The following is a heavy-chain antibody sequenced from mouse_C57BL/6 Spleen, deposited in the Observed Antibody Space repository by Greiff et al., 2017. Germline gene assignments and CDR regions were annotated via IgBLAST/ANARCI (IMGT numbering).Heavy chain of an antibody. Sequence: VQLQQSGAELVKPGASVKISCKASGYAFSSYWMNWVKQRPGKGLEWIGQIYPGDGDTNYNGKFKGKATLTADKSSSTAYMQLSSLTSEDSAVYFCAREGLTTVVDAMDYWGQGTSVTVSS. CDR1: GYAFSSYW. CDR3: AREGLTTVVDAMDY. CDR2: IYPGDGDT. J-gene: IGHJ4*01. V-gene: IGHV1-80*01. D-gene: IGHD1-1*01.